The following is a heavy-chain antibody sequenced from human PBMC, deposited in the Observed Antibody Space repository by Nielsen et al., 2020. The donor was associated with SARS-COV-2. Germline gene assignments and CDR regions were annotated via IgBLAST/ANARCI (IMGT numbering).Heavy chain of an antibody. CDR2: LTGDSGRV. V-gene: IGHV3-9*01. CDR3: ARVTTVSSTWNYYYGMDV. J-gene: IGHJ6*02. D-gene: IGHD4-11*01. CDR1: GFTFLDYA. Sequence: GGSLRLSCAASGFTFLDYAMYWVRQPPGKGLEWVASLTGDSGRVAYADSVKGRFTISRDNAKNSLYLQMNSLRDEDTAVYYCARVTTVSSTWNYYYGMDVWGQGTTVTVSS.